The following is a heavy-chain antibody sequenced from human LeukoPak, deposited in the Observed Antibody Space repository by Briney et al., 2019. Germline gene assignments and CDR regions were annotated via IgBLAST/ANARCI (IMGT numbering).Heavy chain of an antibody. J-gene: IGHJ6*02. CDR3: ARDWTTRRHNYYYYGMDV. CDR2: ISSSSSYI. D-gene: IGHD3/OR15-3a*01. CDR1: GFTFSSYS. V-gene: IGHV3-21*01. Sequence: GGSLRLSCAASGFTFSSYSMNWVRQAPGKGLEWVSSISSSSSYIYYADSVKGRFTISRDNAKNSLYPQMNSLRAEDTAVYYCARDWTTRRHNYYYYGMDVWGQGTTVTVSS.